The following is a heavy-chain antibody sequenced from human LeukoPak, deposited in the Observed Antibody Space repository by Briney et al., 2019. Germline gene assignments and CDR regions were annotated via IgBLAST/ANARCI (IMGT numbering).Heavy chain of an antibody. V-gene: IGHV5-51*01. D-gene: IGHD2-2*01. Sequence: GESLKISCKGSGYSFTSYWIGWVRQMLGKGLEWMGIIYPGDSDTRYSPSFQGQVTISADKSISTAYLQWSSLKASDTAMYYCARQGCSSTSCYFYYYGMDVWGQGTTVTVSS. CDR1: GYSFTSYW. CDR2: IYPGDSDT. CDR3: ARQGCSSTSCYFYYYGMDV. J-gene: IGHJ6*02.